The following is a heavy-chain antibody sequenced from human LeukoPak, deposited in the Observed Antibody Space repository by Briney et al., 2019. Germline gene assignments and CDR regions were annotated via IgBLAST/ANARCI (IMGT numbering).Heavy chain of an antibody. CDR2: IYSGGST. Sequence: PGGSLRLSCAASESTVSSNYMSWVRQAPGKGLEWVSVIYSGGSTYYADSVKGRFTISRDNSKNTLYLQMNSLRAEDTAVYYCARDYYDSSGYRHDAFDIWGQGTMVTVSS. CDR1: ESTVSSNY. CDR3: ARDYYDSSGYRHDAFDI. D-gene: IGHD3-22*01. J-gene: IGHJ3*02. V-gene: IGHV3-53*01.